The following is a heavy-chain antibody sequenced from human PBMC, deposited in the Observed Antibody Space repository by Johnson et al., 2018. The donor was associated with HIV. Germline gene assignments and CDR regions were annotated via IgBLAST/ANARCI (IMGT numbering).Heavy chain of an antibody. Sequence: VQLVESGGGLVQPGRSLRLSCAASGFTFDDYAMHWVRQAPGKGLEWVSGLSWNSGSIGYADSVKGRFTISRDNAKNSLYLQMNSLRAGDTALYYCANQGEDAFDIWGQGTMVTVSS. CDR3: ANQGEDAFDI. V-gene: IGHV3-9*01. CDR2: LSWNSGSI. J-gene: IGHJ3*02. CDR1: GFTFDDYA.